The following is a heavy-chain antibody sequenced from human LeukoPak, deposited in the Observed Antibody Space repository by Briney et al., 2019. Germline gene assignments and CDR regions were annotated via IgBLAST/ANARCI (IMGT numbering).Heavy chain of an antibody. J-gene: IGHJ3*02. Sequence: ASVKVSCKASGYTFTSYGISWVRQAPGQGLEWMGWIGAYNGNTNYAQKLQGRVTMTTDTSTSTAYMELRSLRSDDTAVYYCALTKGVVVAFDIWGQGTMVTVSS. CDR1: GYTFTSYG. CDR2: IGAYNGNT. D-gene: IGHD2-15*01. CDR3: ALTKGVVVAFDI. V-gene: IGHV1-18*01.